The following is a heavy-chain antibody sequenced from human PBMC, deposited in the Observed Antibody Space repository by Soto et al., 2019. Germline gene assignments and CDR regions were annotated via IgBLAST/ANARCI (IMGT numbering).Heavy chain of an antibody. Sequence: GGSLRLSCAASGFTFDDYAMHWVRQAPGKGLAWVSGISWNSGTIGYADSVKGRFTISRDNAKNSLYLQMNSLRAEDTALYYCAKESRGSLWFVPWGQGALLTVSS. V-gene: IGHV3-9*01. CDR3: AKESRGSLWFVP. J-gene: IGHJ5*02. CDR2: ISWNSGTI. CDR1: GFTFDDYA. D-gene: IGHD6-13*01.